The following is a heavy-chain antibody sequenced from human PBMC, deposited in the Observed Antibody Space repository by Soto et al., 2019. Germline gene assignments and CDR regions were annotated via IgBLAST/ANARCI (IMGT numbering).Heavy chain of an antibody. CDR3: AKIIAVAGNAEYFQH. J-gene: IGHJ1*01. V-gene: IGHV3-23*01. D-gene: IGHD6-19*01. CDR2: ISGSGGST. CDR1: GFTFSSYA. Sequence: LRLSCAASGFTFSSYAMSWVRQAPGKGLEWVSAISGSGGSTYYADSVKGRFTISRDNSKNTLYLQMNSLRAEDTAVYYCAKIIAVAGNAEYFQHWGQGTLVTVSS.